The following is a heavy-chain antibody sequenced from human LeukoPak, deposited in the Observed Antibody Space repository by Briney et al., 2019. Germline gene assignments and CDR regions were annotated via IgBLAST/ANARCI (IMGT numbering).Heavy chain of an antibody. J-gene: IGHJ4*02. V-gene: IGHV3-21*01. D-gene: IGHD3-22*01. CDR1: GFTFSSYS. CDR2: ISSGSKYI. Sequence: GGSLRLSCAASGFTFSSYSMNWVRQAPGKGLEWVSSISSGSKYIYNADSVKGRFTISRDNAKNSLYLQMNSLRAEDTAVYYCAREYYDSSGYPFDYWGQGTLVTVSS. CDR3: AREYYDSSGYPFDY.